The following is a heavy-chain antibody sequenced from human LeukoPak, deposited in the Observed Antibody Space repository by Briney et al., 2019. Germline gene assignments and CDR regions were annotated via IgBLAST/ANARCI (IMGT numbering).Heavy chain of an antibody. Sequence: PGGSLRLSCAGSGFTFSNYSINWVRQAPGKGLEWVSSISPSSHYIYYADSVRGRFTISRDNARSSLFLQMNNLNAEDTAIYFCARVSTRSGTTYYFDYWGQGTLVTVSS. D-gene: IGHD3-10*01. CDR3: ARVSTRSGTTYYFDY. V-gene: IGHV3-21*01. CDR1: GFTFSNYS. J-gene: IGHJ4*02. CDR2: ISPSSHYI.